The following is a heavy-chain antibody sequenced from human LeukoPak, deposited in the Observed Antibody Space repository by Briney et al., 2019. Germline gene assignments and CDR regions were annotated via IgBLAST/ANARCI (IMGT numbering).Heavy chain of an antibody. CDR1: GYTFTSYD. D-gene: IGHD5-24*01. V-gene: IGHV1-8*01. CDR3: ARVPGGWLQSDY. J-gene: IGHJ4*02. Sequence: ASVKVSCKASGYTFTSYDINWVRLATGQGHEWMGWMSPKSGNTGYAQKFQGRVTMTRNTSTSTAYMELSSLRSEDTAVYYCARVPGGWLQSDYWGQGTLVTVSS. CDR2: MSPKSGNT.